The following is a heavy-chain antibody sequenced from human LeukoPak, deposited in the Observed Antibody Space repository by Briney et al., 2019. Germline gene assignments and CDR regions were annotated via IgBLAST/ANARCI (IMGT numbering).Heavy chain of an antibody. CDR3: VRRGPTTVTTHDAFDI. V-gene: IGHV3-48*04. J-gene: IGHJ3*02. CDR1: GFTFSSYS. CDR2: ISSSSSTI. Sequence: GGSLRLSCAASGFTFSSYSMNWVRQAPGKGLEWVSYISSSSSTIYYADSVKGRFTISRDNARNSVYLQMNSLRAGDTAVYYCVRRGPTTVTTHDAFDIWGQGTMVTVSS. D-gene: IGHD4-17*01.